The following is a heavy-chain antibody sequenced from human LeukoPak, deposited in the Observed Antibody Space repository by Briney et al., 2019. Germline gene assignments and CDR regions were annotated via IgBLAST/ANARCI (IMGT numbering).Heavy chain of an antibody. CDR3: ARGSFSTGYFDY. CDR2: IYHSGST. J-gene: IGHJ4*02. D-gene: IGHD3-3*02. V-gene: IGHV4-30-2*01. CDR1: GGSISSGGYS. Sequence: SQTLSLTCAVSGGSISSGGYSWSWIRQPPGKGLEWIEYIYHSGSTYYNPSLKSRVTISVDRSKNQFSLKLSSVTAADTAVYYCARGSFSTGYFDYWGQGTLVTVSS.